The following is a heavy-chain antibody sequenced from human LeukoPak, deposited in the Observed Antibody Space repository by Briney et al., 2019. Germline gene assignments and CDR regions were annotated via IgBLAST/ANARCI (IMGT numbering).Heavy chain of an antibody. CDR1: GFTFSSYA. CDR2: SGSGDNT. Sequence: GSLRLSCAASGFTFSSYAMSWVRQAPGKGLEWVSGSGSGDNTYYADSVKGRFTISRDNSKNTLYVQVNSLGTEDTAAYYCAKGSYYDSSGSFYFDYWGQGTLVTVSS. V-gene: IGHV3-23*01. D-gene: IGHD3-22*01. J-gene: IGHJ4*02. CDR3: AKGSYYDSSGSFYFDY.